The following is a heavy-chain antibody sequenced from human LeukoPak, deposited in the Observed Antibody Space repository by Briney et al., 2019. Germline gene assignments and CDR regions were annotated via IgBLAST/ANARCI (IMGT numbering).Heavy chain of an antibody. V-gene: IGHV4-34*01. Sequence: SETLSLTCAVYGGSFSGYYWSWIRQPPGKGLEWIGEINHSGSTNYNPSLKSRVTISVDTSKNQFSLKLSSVAAADTAVYYCARVGWGVKAFDIWGQGTMVTVSS. CDR3: ARVGWGVKAFDI. D-gene: IGHD3-10*01. CDR1: GGSFSGYY. CDR2: INHSGST. J-gene: IGHJ3*02.